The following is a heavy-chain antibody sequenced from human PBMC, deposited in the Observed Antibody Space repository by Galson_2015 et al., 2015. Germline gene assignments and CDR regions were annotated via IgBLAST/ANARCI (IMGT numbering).Heavy chain of an antibody. CDR1: GYTFPTYY. V-gene: IGHV1-46*01. J-gene: IGHJ5*02. CDR2: ANPTAGTA. CDR3: ARGGRAGVKWYGLEDL. Sequence: SVKVSCKASGYTFPTYYIYWVRQAPAQGLEWMGIANPTAGTAAYAQRFQGRVTMTSDTSTNTVYMELSSLSSDDTAVYYCARGGRAGVKWYGLEDLWGQGTLVTVSS. D-gene: IGHD1-1*01.